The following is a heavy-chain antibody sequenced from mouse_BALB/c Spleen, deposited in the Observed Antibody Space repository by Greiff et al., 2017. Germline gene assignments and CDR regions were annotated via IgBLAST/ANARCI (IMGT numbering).Heavy chain of an antibody. Sequence: AGPELVKPGALVKISRKASGYTLSSYDINWVKQRPGQGLEWIGWIYPGDGSTKYNEKFKGKATLTADKSSSTAYMQLSSLTSENSAVYFCAEGRTGTLAMDYWGQGTSVTVSS. CDR1: GYTLSSYD. J-gene: IGHJ4*01. CDR3: AEGRTGTLAMDY. CDR2: IYPGDGST. D-gene: IGHD4-1*01. V-gene: IGHV1S33*01.